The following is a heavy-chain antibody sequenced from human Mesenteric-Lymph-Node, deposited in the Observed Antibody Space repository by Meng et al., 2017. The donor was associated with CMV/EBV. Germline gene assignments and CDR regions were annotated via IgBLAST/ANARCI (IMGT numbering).Heavy chain of an antibody. D-gene: IGHD1-1*01. Sequence: GESLKISCAASGFTFGGYWMHWVRQAPGKGLVWLSRINSDGSSTNYADSVKGRFTISRDNSKNTLYLQMNSLRAEDTAVYYCARDYERLATLGAGYFDNWGQGTLVTVSS. CDR1: GFTFGGYW. CDR3: ARDYERLATLGAGYFDN. J-gene: IGHJ4*02. CDR2: INSDGSST. V-gene: IGHV3-74*01.